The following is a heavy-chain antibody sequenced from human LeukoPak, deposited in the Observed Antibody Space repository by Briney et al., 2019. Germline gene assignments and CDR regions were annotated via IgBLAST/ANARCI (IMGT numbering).Heavy chain of an antibody. CDR1: GYTFTASY. CDR3: ARDWAVVPGVARDYYYYYMDV. D-gene: IGHD2-8*01. V-gene: IGHV1-2*02. J-gene: IGHJ6*03. CDR2: INPNNAAT. Sequence: ASVNVSCKSSGYTFTASYIHWVRQAPGQGLEWLGWINPNNAATKLTQKFQGRVTMTRDTSISTAYMELTRLRSDDTAVYYCARDWAVVPGVARDYYYYYMDVWGTGTTVTVSS.